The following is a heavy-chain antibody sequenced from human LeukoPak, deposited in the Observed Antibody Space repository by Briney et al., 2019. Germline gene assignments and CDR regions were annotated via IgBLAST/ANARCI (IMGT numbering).Heavy chain of an antibody. CDR1: GFSFSAYW. Sequence: GESLRLSCAASGFSFSAYWMSWVRQAPGKGLEWVANIKVDGTEKYYVDSVKGRLTISRDNAKNSLSLQMSGLRAEDTAVYYCARDWNGSGTAFDHWGQGTLVTVSS. D-gene: IGHD1-1*01. CDR2: IKVDGTEK. J-gene: IGHJ4*02. V-gene: IGHV3-7*05. CDR3: ARDWNGSGTAFDH.